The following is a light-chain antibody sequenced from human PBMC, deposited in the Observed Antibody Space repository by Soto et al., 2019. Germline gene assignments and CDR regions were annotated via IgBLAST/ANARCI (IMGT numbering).Light chain of an antibody. CDR3: AAWDGSLNGVV. V-gene: IGLV1-44*01. CDR2: SSN. J-gene: IGLJ3*02. CDR1: NSNIGSNT. Sequence: QSVLTQPPSASGTPGQRVTISCSGSNSNIGSNTVNWYQQFPGAAPKLLVYSSNLRPSGVPDRFSGSKSGTSASLAISGLLSEDESDYYCAAWDGSLNGVVFGGGTKLTGL.